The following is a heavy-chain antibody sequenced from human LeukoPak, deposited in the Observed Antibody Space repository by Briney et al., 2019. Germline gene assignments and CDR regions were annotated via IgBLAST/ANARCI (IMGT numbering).Heavy chain of an antibody. CDR1: GYTFTSYA. CDR2: IIPIFGTA. CDR3: ARGHNWARRGYYGMDV. J-gene: IGHJ6*02. Sequence: ASAKVSCKASGYTFTSYAISWVRQAPGQGLEWMGGIIPIFGTANYAQKFQGRVTITADESTSTAYMELSSLRSEDTAVYYCARGHNWARRGYYGMDVWAKGPRSPSP. D-gene: IGHD1-20*01. V-gene: IGHV1-69*13.